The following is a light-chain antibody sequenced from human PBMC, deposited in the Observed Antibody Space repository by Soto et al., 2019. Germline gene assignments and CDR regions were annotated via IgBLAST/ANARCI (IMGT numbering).Light chain of an antibody. CDR2: EGS. CDR3: CSYAGSSTWV. Sequence: QSVLTQPASVSGSPGQSITISCTGTSSDVGSYKFLSWYQQYPGKVPKVIIYEGSKRPSGVSNRFSGSKSGNTASLTISGLQADDEADYYCCSYAGSSTWVFGGGTKVTVL. CDR1: SSDVGSYKF. J-gene: IGLJ3*02. V-gene: IGLV2-23*01.